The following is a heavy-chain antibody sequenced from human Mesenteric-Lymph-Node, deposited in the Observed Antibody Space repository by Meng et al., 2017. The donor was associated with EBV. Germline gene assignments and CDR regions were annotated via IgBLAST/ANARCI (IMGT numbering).Heavy chain of an antibody. V-gene: IGHV4-30-2*01. J-gene: IGHJ5*02. Sequence: QFEVQESGPGLVKPSQTLSLTCAVSGGSVSSGGHSWSWIRQPPGKGLEWIGYIYHTGSTYYNPSLKSRVTISIDTSKNQFSLKLSSVTAADTAVYFCARGFGDNNNWFGPWGQGTLVTVSS. CDR1: GGSVSSGGHS. D-gene: IGHD4-17*01. CDR2: IYHTGST. CDR3: ARGFGDNNNWFGP.